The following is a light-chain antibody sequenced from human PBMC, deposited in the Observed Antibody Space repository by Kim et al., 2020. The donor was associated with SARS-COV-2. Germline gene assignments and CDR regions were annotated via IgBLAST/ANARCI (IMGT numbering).Light chain of an antibody. V-gene: IGLV1-44*01. J-gene: IGLJ3*02. Sequence: QSVLTQPPSASGTPGQRVTISCSGSSYDIGSNTVNWYQQHPGTAPKFLIYSNSKRPSGVPDRFSGSKSGTSASLAISGLQSEDEADYYCATWDGSLNGWVFGGGTQLTVL. CDR3: ATWDGSLNGWV. CDR2: SNS. CDR1: SYDIGSNT.